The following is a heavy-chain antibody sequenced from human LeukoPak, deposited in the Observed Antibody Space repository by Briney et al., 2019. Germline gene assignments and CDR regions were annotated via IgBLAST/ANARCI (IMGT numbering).Heavy chain of an antibody. CDR3: ARVLAMTIDY. J-gene: IGHJ4*02. Sequence: PGGSLRLSCAAPGFTFSDYYMSWIRQAPGKGLEWVSYISSSSSYTNYADSVKGRFTISRDNAKNSLYLQMNSLRAEDTAVYYCARVLAMTIDYWGQGTLVTVSS. CDR2: ISSSSSYT. V-gene: IGHV3-11*05. CDR1: GFTFSDYY.